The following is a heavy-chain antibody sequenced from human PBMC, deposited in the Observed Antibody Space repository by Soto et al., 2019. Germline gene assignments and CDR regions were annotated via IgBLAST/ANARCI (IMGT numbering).Heavy chain of an antibody. D-gene: IGHD3-3*01. J-gene: IGHJ6*02. V-gene: IGHV3-49*04. CDR1: GFTFGDYA. CDR3: PRDYFRYDFWSGYYYGMDV. CDR2: IRSKAYGGTT. Sequence: GGSLRLSCTASGFTFGDYAMSWVRQAPGKGLEWVGFIRSKAYGGTTEYAASVKGRFTISRDDSKSIAYLQMNSLKTEDTAVYYCPRDYFRYDFWSGYYYGMDVWGQGTTVTVSS.